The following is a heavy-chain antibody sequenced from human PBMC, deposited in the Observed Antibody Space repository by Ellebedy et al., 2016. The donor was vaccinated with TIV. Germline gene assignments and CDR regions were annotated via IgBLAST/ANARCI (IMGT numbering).Heavy chain of an antibody. CDR1: GFSFSNYN. V-gene: IGHV3-48*02. D-gene: IGHD2-21*01. J-gene: IGHJ4*02. CDR2: ISSGSSTI. CDR3: AKPYDGGSYVPWD. Sequence: GESLKISCAASGFSFSNYNMNCVRQAPGKGLEWVSCISSGSSTIYYADSVKGRFTISRDNAKNSLYLQMNSLRDEDTAVYYCAKPYDGGSYVPWDWGQGTLVTVSS.